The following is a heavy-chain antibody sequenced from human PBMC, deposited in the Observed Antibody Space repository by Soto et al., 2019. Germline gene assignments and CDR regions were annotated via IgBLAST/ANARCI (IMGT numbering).Heavy chain of an antibody. Sequence: EVQLVESGGGLVKPGGSLRLSCAASGFTFSNAWMSWVRQAPGKGLEWVGRIKSKTDGGTTDYAAPVKGRFTISRDDSKNTLYLQMNSLKTEDTAVYYCTTGLRFLEWLLIIENAFDIWGQGTMVTVSS. CDR2: IKSKTDGGTT. D-gene: IGHD3-3*01. J-gene: IGHJ3*02. V-gene: IGHV3-15*01. CDR3: TTGLRFLEWLLIIENAFDI. CDR1: GFTFSNAW.